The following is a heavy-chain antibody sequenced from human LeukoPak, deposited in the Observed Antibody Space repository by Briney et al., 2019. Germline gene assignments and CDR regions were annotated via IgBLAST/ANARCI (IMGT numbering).Heavy chain of an antibody. CDR2: ISSSSSYI. J-gene: IGHJ4*02. CDR1: GFTFSSYS. V-gene: IGHV3-21*01. CDR3: ARDCPPYGLAIFGVAQDY. Sequence: PGGSLRLSCAASGFTFSSYSMNWVRQAPGKGLEWVSSISSSSSYIYYADSVKGRFTISRDNAKNSLYLQMNSLRAEDTAVYYCARDCPPYGLAIFGVAQDYWGQGTLVTVSS. D-gene: IGHD3-3*01.